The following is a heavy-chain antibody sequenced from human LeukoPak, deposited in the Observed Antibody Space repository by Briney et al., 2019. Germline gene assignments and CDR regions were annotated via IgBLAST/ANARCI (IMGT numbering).Heavy chain of an antibody. J-gene: IGHJ3*02. D-gene: IGHD2-21*02. Sequence: PSETLSLTCAVYGGSFSGYYWSWIRQPRGKGLEWIGEINHSGSTNYNPSLKSRVTISVDTSKNQFSLKLSSVTAADTAVYYCARGLYSVVVTANDAFDIWGQGTMVTVSS. CDR3: ARGLYSVVVTANDAFDI. CDR1: GGSFSGYY. CDR2: INHSGST. V-gene: IGHV4-34*01.